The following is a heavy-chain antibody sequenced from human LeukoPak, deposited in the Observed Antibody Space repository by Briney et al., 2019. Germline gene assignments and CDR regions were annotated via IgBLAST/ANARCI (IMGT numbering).Heavy chain of an antibody. CDR1: GFTFDDYA. Sequence: GGSLRLXCAASGFTFDDYAMHWVRPAPGKGLDWVSLISGDGGVTYYADSVKGRFTISRDNSRNSLYLQMNSLRTEDTALYYCAKDIRAVAGRYDYWGQGALVTVSS. CDR2: ISGDGGVT. D-gene: IGHD6-19*01. CDR3: AKDIRAVAGRYDY. J-gene: IGHJ4*02. V-gene: IGHV3-43*02.